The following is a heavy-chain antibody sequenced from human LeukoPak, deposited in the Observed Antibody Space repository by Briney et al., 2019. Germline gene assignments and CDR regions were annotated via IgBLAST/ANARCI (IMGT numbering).Heavy chain of an antibody. CDR1: GYTFTSYY. D-gene: IGHD6-13*01. Sequence: ASVKVSCKASGYTFTSYYMHWVRQAPGQGLEWMGIINPSGGSTSYAQKFQGRVTMTRDTSTSTAYMELRSLRSDDTAVYYCARGGSSWSPDYWGQGTLVTVSS. J-gene: IGHJ4*02. CDR3: ARGGSSWSPDY. V-gene: IGHV1-46*01. CDR2: INPSGGST.